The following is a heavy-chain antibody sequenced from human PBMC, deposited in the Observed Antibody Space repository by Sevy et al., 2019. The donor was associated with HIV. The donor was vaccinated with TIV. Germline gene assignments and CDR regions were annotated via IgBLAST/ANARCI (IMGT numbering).Heavy chain of an antibody. CDR1: GFTFSSYW. J-gene: IGHJ4*02. V-gene: IGHV3-7*01. Sequence: GGSLRLSCAASGFTFSSYWMSWVRQAPGKGLEWGATMKEEGRERNYVDSVKGRFTISRDNAKNSLYLQMNSLRAEDTAVYYCVREGVGGYSYSLDCWVQGTLVTVSS. CDR2: MKEEGRER. D-gene: IGHD5-18*01. CDR3: VREGVGGYSYSLDC.